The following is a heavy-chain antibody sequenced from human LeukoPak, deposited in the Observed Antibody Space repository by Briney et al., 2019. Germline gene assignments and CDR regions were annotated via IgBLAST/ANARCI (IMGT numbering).Heavy chain of an antibody. CDR1: GFTFSSYE. Sequence: GGSLRLSCAAPGFTFSSYEMNWVRQAPGKGLEWVSYISSSGNTIYYADSVKGRFTVSRDNAKNSLYLQMNSLRAEDTAVYYCARDRYSSSWYNWFDPWGQGTLVTVSS. J-gene: IGHJ5*02. V-gene: IGHV3-48*03. CDR3: ARDRYSSSWYNWFDP. CDR2: ISSSGNTI. D-gene: IGHD6-13*01.